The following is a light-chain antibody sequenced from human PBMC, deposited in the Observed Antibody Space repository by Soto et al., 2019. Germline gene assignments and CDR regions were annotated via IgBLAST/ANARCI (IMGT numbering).Light chain of an antibody. V-gene: IGKV2-28*01. CDR1: QSLLHSNGYNY. Sequence: DIVMTQSPLSLPVTPGEPASISCRSSQSLLHSNGYNYLDWYLQKPGQSPQLLIYLGSNRASGVPDRFSGSGSVTDFTLKSSRVEAEDVGVYYCMQALQTPRTFGQGTELEIK. CDR3: MQALQTPRT. J-gene: IGKJ2*01. CDR2: LGS.